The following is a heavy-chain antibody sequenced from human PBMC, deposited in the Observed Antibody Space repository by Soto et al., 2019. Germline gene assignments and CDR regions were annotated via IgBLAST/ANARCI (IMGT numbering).Heavy chain of an antibody. D-gene: IGHD3-10*01. CDR2: IYSGGNT. V-gene: IGHV3-66*01. CDR1: GFTVNNNY. CDR3: KRGSSYLGAGRGVLDF. Sequence: EVQLVESGGGLVQPGGSLRLSCAVSGFTVNNNYMSWVRQAPGKGLEWVSVIYSGGNTDYAESVRGRFTVSRDTSNDPVYLQMDNLRAEDTAINFCKRGSSYLGAGRGVLDFWGQGTPVTGSS. J-gene: IGHJ4*02.